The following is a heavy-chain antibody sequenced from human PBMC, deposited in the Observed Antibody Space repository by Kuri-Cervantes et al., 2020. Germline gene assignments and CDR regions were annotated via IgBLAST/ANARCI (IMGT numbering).Heavy chain of an antibody. CDR2: IYYSGST. CDR3: ARLVVRYYFDY. Sequence: SETLSLTCTVSGGSVSSGSYNWSWIRQPPGKGLEWIGYIYYSGSTYYNPSLKSRVTISVDTSKNQFSLKLSSVTAAETAVYYCARLVVRYYFDYWGQGTLVTVSS. D-gene: IGHD2-2*01. J-gene: IGHJ4*02. CDR1: GGSVSSGSYN. V-gene: IGHV4-30-4*01.